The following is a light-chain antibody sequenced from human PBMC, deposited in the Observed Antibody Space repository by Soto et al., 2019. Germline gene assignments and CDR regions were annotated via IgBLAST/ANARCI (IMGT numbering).Light chain of an antibody. CDR3: QSYDATNQV. V-gene: IGLV6-57*01. CDR1: SGSIASNY. CDR2: EDN. Sequence: NFMLTQPHSVSESPGKTVTISCTRSSGSIASNYVQWYQQRPGSSHTTVIYEDNQRPSGVPDRFSGSIDSSSNSASLTISGLETEDEADYYCQSYDATNQVFGGGTKLTVL. J-gene: IGLJ3*02.